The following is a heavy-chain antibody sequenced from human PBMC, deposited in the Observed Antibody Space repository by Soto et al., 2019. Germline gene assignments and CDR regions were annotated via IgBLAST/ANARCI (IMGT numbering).Heavy chain of an antibody. J-gene: IGHJ6*02. CDR3: ASHGGSSPAGRYYYGMDV. D-gene: IGHD1-26*01. Sequence: QVQLVQSGAEVKKPGSSVKVSCKASGGTFSSYAISWVRQAPGQGLEWMGWIIPIFGTADYAQKFQCRVTITADESTGTAYMELRTLRSEDTAVYYCASHGGSSPAGRYYYGMDVWGQGTTVTVSS. V-gene: IGHV1-69*12. CDR2: IIPIFGTA. CDR1: GGTFSSYA.